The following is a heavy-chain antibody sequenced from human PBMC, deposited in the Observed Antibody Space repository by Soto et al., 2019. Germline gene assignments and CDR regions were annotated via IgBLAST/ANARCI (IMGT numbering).Heavy chain of an antibody. CDR2: IHPSGGGT. J-gene: IGHJ4*02. CDR3: ARGGHIAVVTASFDY. D-gene: IGHD2-21*02. CDR1: GYTFNTYY. V-gene: IGHV1-46*02. Sequence: QVQLVQSGAEVKKPGASVKVSCKPSGYTFNTYYLHWVRQAPGQALEWMGVIHPSGGGTTYAQKFLGRLTVTRDTSTSTVFMELSSLRSADTAVYYCARGGHIAVVTASFDYWGQGTLVTVSS.